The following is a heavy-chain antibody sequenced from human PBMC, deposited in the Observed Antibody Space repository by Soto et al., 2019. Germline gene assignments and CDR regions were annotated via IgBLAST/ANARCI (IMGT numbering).Heavy chain of an antibody. CDR1: GYTFTSYG. CDR3: ARAGRLYGSGSYYKAPGYYYYGMDV. Sequence: GASVKVSCKASGYTFTSYGISWVRQAPGQGLEWMGWISAYNGNTNYAQKLQGRVTMTTDTSTSTAYMELRSLRSDDTAVYYCARAGRLYGSGSYYKAPGYYYYGMDVWGQGTTVTVSS. V-gene: IGHV1-18*01. J-gene: IGHJ6*02. CDR2: ISAYNGNT. D-gene: IGHD3-10*01.